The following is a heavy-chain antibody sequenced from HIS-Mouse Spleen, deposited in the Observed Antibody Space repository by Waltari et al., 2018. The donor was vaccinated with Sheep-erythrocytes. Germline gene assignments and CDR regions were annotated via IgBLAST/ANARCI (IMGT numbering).Heavy chain of an antibody. CDR3: ARLYYYDSSGYYFDY. V-gene: IGHV4-39*01. Sequence: QLQLQESGPGLVKPSETLSLTCTVSGGSISSSRYYWGWIRQPPGKGLEWIGSIYYSGRTYYNPSLKGRVTISVDTSKNQFSLKLSSVTAADTAVYYCARLYYYDSSGYYFDYWGQGTLVTVSS. D-gene: IGHD3-22*01. CDR2: IYYSGRT. J-gene: IGHJ4*02. CDR1: GGSISSSRYY.